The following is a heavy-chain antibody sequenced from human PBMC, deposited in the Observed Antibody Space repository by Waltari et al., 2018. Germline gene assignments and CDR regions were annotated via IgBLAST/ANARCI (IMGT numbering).Heavy chain of an antibody. CDR2: IYYRGRT. CDR3: ARNMESPYNAPYYFYYMDV. CDR1: GASITNSNSY. J-gene: IGHJ6*03. V-gene: IGHV4-39*01. D-gene: IGHD3-10*01. Sequence: QLQLQESGPGLVKPSETLSLTCSVSGASITNSNSYWSWIRQPPGKGREWIGSIYYRGRTYSSPSRKSRFTISLDTSKNQLSLKVSSVTVADTAIYFCARNMESPYNAPYYFYYMDVWGKGTTVTVSS.